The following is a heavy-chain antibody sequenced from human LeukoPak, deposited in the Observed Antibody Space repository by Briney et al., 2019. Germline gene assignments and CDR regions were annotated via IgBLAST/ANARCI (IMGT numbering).Heavy chain of an antibody. CDR3: ARKIPGTSVDV. J-gene: IGHJ6*02. V-gene: IGHV4-39*01. Sequence: PSETLSLTCTVSGDSISNSAYYWVWIRQPPGKGLEWIGTITNTGNTYSNPSLKSRVTISIDTSKTQISLKLTSVTAADTAVFYCARKIPGTSVDVWGQGAPVTVSS. CDR2: ITNTGNT. D-gene: IGHD3-10*01. CDR1: GDSISNSAYY.